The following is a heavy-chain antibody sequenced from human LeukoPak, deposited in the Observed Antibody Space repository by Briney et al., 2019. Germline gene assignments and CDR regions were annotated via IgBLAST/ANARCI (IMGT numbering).Heavy chain of an antibody. J-gene: IGHJ5*01. CDR3: ARASGSYWWFDS. CDR2: INPNSGGT. V-gene: IGHV1-2*02. D-gene: IGHD1-26*01. CDR1: GYTFTGYY. Sequence: GASVKVSCKASGYTFTGYYMHWVRRAPGQGLEWMGWINPNSGGTNYAQKFQGRVTMTRDTSISTAYMELSRLRSDDTAVYYCARASGSYWWFDSWGQGTLVTVSS.